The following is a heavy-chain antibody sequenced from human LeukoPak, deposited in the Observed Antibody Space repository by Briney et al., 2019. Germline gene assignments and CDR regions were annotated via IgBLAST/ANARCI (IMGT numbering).Heavy chain of an antibody. J-gene: IGHJ4*02. CDR1: GFTFSSYE. D-gene: IGHD3-10*01. CDR3: ARDRPEDGYFFDY. CDR2: INGIGSTI. Sequence: QPGGSLRLSCAAAGFTFSSYEMNWVRQAPGQGLEWISYINGIGSTIYYADSVKGRFTISRDNAKNSLYLQMDSLRAEDTAVYYCARDRPEDGYFFDYWGRGTLVTVSS. V-gene: IGHV3-48*03.